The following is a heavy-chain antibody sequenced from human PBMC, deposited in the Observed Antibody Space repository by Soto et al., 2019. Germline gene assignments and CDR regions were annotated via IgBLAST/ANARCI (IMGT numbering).Heavy chain of an antibody. CDR1: GFVITNFW. J-gene: IGHJ4*02. V-gene: IGHV3-74*01. CDR3: AKDSWYFDL. D-gene: IGHD6-13*01. Sequence: GGSLRLSCEASGFVITNFWMHWVRHVPGKGLVWVARIDTSGHSTNYAESVKGRFTISRDNAKNTVSLQMNSLRVEDTGVYYCAKDSWYFDLWSQGSQVTVSS. CDR2: IDTSGHST.